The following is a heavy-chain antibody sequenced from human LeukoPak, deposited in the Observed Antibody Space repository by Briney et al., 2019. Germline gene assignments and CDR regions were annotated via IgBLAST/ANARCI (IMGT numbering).Heavy chain of an antibody. J-gene: IGHJ6*04. CDR3: ARERAARVATYYYYGMDV. Sequence: SETLSLTCAVYGGSFSGYYWSWIRQPPGKGLEWIGEINHSGGTNYNPSLKSRVTISVDTSKNQFSLKLSSVTAADTAVYYCARERAARVATYYYYGMDVWGKGTTVTVSS. D-gene: IGHD5-12*01. CDR1: GGSFSGYY. V-gene: IGHV4-34*01. CDR2: INHSGGT.